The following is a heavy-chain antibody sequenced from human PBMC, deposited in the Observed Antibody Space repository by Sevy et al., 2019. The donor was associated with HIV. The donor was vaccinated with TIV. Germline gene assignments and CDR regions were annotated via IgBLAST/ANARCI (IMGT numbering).Heavy chain of an antibody. D-gene: IGHD3-10*01. CDR2: IYHSGST. V-gene: IGHV4-59*01. CDR3: ARGRGYGSGRNWFDP. CDR1: GVSISSDY. J-gene: IGHJ5*02. Sequence: SETLSLTCTVSGVSISSDYWSWIRQPPGKGLEWIGFIYHSGSTNHNSSLKSRVTMSLDTSKNKFSLKLSSVTAADTAVYYCARGRGYGSGRNWFDPWGQGTLVTVSS.